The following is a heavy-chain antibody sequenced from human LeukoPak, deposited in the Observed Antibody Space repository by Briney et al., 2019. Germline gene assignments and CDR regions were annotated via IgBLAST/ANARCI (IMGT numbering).Heavy chain of an antibody. CDR3: ARGGNRFGGFYFDY. D-gene: IGHD3-10*01. CDR1: AGSLSSGGHY. CDR2: IHHSGSS. Sequence: SETLSLTCTVSAGSLSSGGHYWAWLRQLPGKGLESIGFIHHSGSSRHNPSLKDRVAISVDASRKQFALRLSSVTAADTAIYYCARGGNRFGGFYFDYWGQGTQVIVSS. V-gene: IGHV4-31*03. J-gene: IGHJ4*02.